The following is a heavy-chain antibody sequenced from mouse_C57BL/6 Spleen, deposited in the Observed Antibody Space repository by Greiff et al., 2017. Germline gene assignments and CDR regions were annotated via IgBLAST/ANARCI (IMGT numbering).Heavy chain of an antibody. CDR2: INPGSGGT. D-gene: IGHD2-2*01. J-gene: IGHJ2*01. V-gene: IGHV1-54*01. Sequence: VHLQQSGAELVRPGTSVKVSCKASGYAFTNYFIGWVQQRPGQGLEWIGVINPGSGGTSYNEKFKGKATLTVDNSSSTAYMQLSSLTSEDSAVYYCAREGSTKVTFDAWGQGTTLTVSS. CDR1: GYAFTNYF. CDR3: AREGSTKVTFDA.